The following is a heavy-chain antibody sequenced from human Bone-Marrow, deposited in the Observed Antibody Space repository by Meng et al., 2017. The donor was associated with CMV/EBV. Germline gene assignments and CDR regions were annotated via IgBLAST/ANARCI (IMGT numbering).Heavy chain of an antibody. V-gene: IGHV3-30*02. CDR3: TTEEQTYYFDY. CDR2: IQYDGSNK. CDR1: GFTFSSYG. D-gene: IGHD1-26*01. J-gene: IGHJ4*02. Sequence: GGSLRLSCAASGFTFSSYGMHWVRQAPGKGLEWVTFIQYDGSNKYYADSVKGRFTISRDNSKNTLYLQMNSLKTEDTAVYYCTTEEQTYYFDYWGQGTLVTVSS.